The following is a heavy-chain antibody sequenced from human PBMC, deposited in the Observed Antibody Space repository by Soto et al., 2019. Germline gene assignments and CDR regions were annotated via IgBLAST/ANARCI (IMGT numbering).Heavy chain of an antibody. CDR1: GFTFSSYS. D-gene: IGHD2-15*01. CDR2: ISSSSSTI. Sequence: GGSLRLSCAASGFTFSSYSMNWVRQAPGKGLEWVSYISSSSSTIYYADSVKGRFTISRDNAKNSLYLQMNSLRAEDTAVYYCARDQSGGSCYGECYYYYYMDVWGKGTTVTVSS. J-gene: IGHJ6*03. V-gene: IGHV3-48*01. CDR3: ARDQSGGSCYGECYYYYYMDV.